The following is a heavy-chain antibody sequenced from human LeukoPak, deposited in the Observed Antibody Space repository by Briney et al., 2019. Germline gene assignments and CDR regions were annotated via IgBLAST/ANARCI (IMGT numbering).Heavy chain of an antibody. J-gene: IGHJ4*02. D-gene: IGHD3-22*01. CDR3: ARAPYHYYDSSGYFDY. V-gene: IGHV3-33*01. Sequence: PGGSLRLSCAASGFTFSSYGMHWVRQAPGKGLEWVAVIWYDGSNKYYADSVKGRFTISRDNSKNTLYLQMNSLRAEDTAVYYCARAPYHYYDSSGYFDYWGQGTLVTVSS. CDR1: GFTFSSYG. CDR2: IWYDGSNK.